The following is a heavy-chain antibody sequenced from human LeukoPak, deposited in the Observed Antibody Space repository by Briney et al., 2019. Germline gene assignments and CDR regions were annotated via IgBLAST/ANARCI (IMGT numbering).Heavy chain of an antibody. J-gene: IGHJ4*02. V-gene: IGHV3-74*01. CDR3: AKARHGKGMAWLRFTFDY. CDR2: IDTDGSTT. CDR1: GFGFSSYW. D-gene: IGHD5-12*01. Sequence: GGSLRLSWAASGFGFSSYWMHWVRQGPGGGPLWVSHIDTDGSTTNYADSVKGRFTTSRDNANNTLYLQMNSLRAEDTAVYYCAKARHGKGMAWLRFTFDYWGQGTLVTVSS.